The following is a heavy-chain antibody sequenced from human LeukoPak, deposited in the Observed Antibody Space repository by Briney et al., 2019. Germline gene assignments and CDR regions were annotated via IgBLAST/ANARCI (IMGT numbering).Heavy chain of an antibody. CDR3: ARVPNSSGWWGVGDWFDP. D-gene: IGHD6-19*01. J-gene: IGHJ5*02. Sequence: PSETLSLTCTVSGYSISSGYYWGWIRQPPGKGLEWIGSIYHSGSTYYNPSLKSRVTISVDTSKNQFSLKLSSVTAADTAVYYCARVPNSSGWWGVGDWFDPWGQGTLVTVSS. V-gene: IGHV4-38-2*02. CDR1: GYSISSGYY. CDR2: IYHSGST.